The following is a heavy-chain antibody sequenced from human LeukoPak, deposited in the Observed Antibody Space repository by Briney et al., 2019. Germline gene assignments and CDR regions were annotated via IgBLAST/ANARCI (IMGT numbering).Heavy chain of an antibody. CDR1: GFTFSDYA. Sequence: PGGSLRLSCAASGFTFSDYAMSWVRQAPGKGLEWVSDISGSGATTYYADSVRGRFSISRDKSKNTLYLQMNGLRSEDTAVYYCVRERGDSGWPFDYWGQGTLVTVSS. V-gene: IGHV3-23*01. CDR2: ISGSGATT. CDR3: VRERGDSGWPFDY. D-gene: IGHD6-19*01. J-gene: IGHJ4*02.